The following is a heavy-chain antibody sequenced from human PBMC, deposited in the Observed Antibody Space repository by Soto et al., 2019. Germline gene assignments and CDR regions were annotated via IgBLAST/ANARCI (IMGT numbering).Heavy chain of an antibody. J-gene: IGHJ4*02. CDR1: GFTFSSYA. V-gene: IGHV3-23*01. CDR2: ISGSGGST. D-gene: IGHD3-16*02. Sequence: GESLKISCAASGFTFSSYAMSWVRQAPGKGLEWVSAISGSGGSTYYADSVKGRFTISRDNSKNTLYLQMNSLRAEDTAVYYCAKAPLRGSYRHYYFDYWGQGTLVTVSS. CDR3: AKAPLRGSYRHYYFDY.